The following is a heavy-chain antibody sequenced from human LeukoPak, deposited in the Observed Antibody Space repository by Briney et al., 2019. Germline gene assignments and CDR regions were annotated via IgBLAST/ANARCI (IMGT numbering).Heavy chain of an antibody. CDR1: VYTFTSYY. D-gene: IGHD2-15*01. V-gene: IGHV1-46*01. Sequence: VSVKVSCKASVYTFTSYYMHWVRQAPGQGLEWMGIINPSGGSTSYAQKFQGRVTMTRDTSTSTVYMELSSLRSEDTAVYYCARGGATGGYSTPNWFDPWGQGTLVTVSS. CDR3: ARGGATGGYSTPNWFDP. J-gene: IGHJ5*02. CDR2: INPSGGST.